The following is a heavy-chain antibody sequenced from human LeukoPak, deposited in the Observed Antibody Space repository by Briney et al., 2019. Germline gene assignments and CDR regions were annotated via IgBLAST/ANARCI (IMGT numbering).Heavy chain of an antibody. CDR1: GFTVSSNY. CDR2: IYSGGST. Sequence: GGSLRLSCAASGFTVSSNYMSWVRQAPGKGLEWVSVIYSGGSTYYADSVKGRFTISRDNSKNTLYLQMNSLRAEDTAVYYCARVVATGRGYYYGMDVWGQGTTVTVSS. V-gene: IGHV3-66*01. D-gene: IGHD5-12*01. J-gene: IGHJ6*02. CDR3: ARVVATGRGYYYGMDV.